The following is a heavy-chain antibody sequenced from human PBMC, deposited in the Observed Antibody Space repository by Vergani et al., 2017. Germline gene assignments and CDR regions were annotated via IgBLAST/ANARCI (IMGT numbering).Heavy chain of an antibody. V-gene: IGHV1-69*13. CDR2: IIPIFGTA. D-gene: IGHD2-2*01. J-gene: IGHJ6*02. Sequence: QVQLVQSGAEVKKPGSSVKVSCKASGGTFSSYAISWVRQAPGQGLEWMGGIIPIFGTANYAQKFQGRVTITADESTSTAYMELSSLRSEDTAVYYSARVGGDCSSTSCYVHNYYYYGMDVWGQGTTVTVSS. CDR1: GGTFSSYA. CDR3: ARVGGDCSSTSCYVHNYYYYGMDV.